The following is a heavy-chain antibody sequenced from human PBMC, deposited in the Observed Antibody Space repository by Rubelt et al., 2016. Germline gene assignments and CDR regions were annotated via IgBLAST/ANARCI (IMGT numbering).Heavy chain of an antibody. CDR1: GYTFTSYG. Sequence: QVQLVQSGAEVKKPGASVKVSCKASGYTFTSYGISWLRQAPGQGIEWMGWISAYDGNTYYAQKLQGRVSMTTDTPTSTAYMELRSLRSDDTALYYGARDRPYIATLNDFDYGGQGTRVTVSS. CDR2: ISAYDGNT. V-gene: IGHV1-18*01. CDR3: ARDRPYIATLNDFDY. D-gene: IGHD6-13*01. J-gene: IGHJ4*02.